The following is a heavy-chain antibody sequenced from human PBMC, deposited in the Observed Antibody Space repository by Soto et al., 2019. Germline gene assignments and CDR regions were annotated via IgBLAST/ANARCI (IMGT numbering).Heavy chain of an antibody. Sequence: ASVKVSCKASGGTFSSYTISWVRQAPGQGLEWMGGIIPIFGTANYAQKFQGRVTITADESTSTAYMELSSLRSEDTAVYYCARDGGLGYSNYGYWGQGTLVTVSS. CDR3: ARDGGLGYSNYGY. CDR1: GGTFSSYT. D-gene: IGHD4-4*01. V-gene: IGHV1-69*13. J-gene: IGHJ4*02. CDR2: IIPIFGTA.